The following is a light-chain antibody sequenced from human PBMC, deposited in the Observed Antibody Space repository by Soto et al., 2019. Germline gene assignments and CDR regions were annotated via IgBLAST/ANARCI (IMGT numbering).Light chain of an antibody. CDR1: QSVISN. Sequence: EMVMTQSPVTLSVSPGESATLSCRASQSVISNLAWYQQKPGQAPRLLIYGASTRATGIPDRFSSSWSGTEFTLTISRLQSGDFAVYYCQQDNRWPFTFGPGTKVDIK. CDR3: QQDNRWPFT. J-gene: IGKJ3*01. V-gene: IGKV3-15*01. CDR2: GAS.